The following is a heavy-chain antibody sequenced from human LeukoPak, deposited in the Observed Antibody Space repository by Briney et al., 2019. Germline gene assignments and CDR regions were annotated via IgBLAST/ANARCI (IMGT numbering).Heavy chain of an antibody. D-gene: IGHD2-2*01. CDR1: GGSISSSSYY. J-gene: IGHJ6*02. V-gene: IGHV4-39*01. Sequence: SETLSLTCTVSGGSISSSSYYWGWIRQPPGKGLEWIGSIYYSGSTYYNPSLKSRVTISVDTSKNQFSLKLSSVTAADTAVYYCARLSVVPAARSYFYYYYGMDVWGQGTTVTVSS. CDR2: IYYSGST. CDR3: ARLSVVPAARSYFYYYYGMDV.